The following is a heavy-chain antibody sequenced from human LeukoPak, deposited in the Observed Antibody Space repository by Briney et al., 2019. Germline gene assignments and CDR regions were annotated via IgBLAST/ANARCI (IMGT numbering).Heavy chain of an antibody. V-gene: IGHV4-4*09. Sequence: NPSETLSLTCAVYGVSFSGYYWSWIRQPPGKGLEWIGYIYTSGSTNYNPSLKSRVTISVDTSKNQFSLKLSSVTAADTAVYYCASTYDSSGYYHPDYWGQGTLVTVSS. CDR3: ASTYDSSGYYHPDY. D-gene: IGHD3-22*01. CDR2: IYTSGST. J-gene: IGHJ4*02. CDR1: GVSFSGYY.